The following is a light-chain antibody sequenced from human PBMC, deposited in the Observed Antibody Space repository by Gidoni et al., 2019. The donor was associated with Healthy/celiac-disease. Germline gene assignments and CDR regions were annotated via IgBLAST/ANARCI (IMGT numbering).Light chain of an antibody. Sequence: DIQMTQSPSSLSASVGDRVTITCRASQSISSYLNWYQQKPGKAPKLLIYAASSLQSGVPSRFSGSGSGTDVTLTISSLQPEDFATYYCQQSYSTPPQFXQXTKVEIK. CDR2: AAS. V-gene: IGKV1-39*01. CDR3: QQSYSTPPQ. J-gene: IGKJ1*01. CDR1: QSISSY.